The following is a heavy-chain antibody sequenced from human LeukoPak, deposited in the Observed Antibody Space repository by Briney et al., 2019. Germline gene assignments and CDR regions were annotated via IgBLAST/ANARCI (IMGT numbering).Heavy chain of an antibody. Sequence: PGGSLRVSCAASGFTFSSYGMHWVRQAPGKGLEWVAFIRYDGSNKYYADSVKGRFTISRDNSKNTLYLQMNSLRDEDTAVYYCAKDRSRIAAAGTPFDYWGQGTLVTVSS. CDR3: AKDRSRIAAAGTPFDY. CDR2: IRYDGSNK. J-gene: IGHJ4*02. D-gene: IGHD6-13*01. CDR1: GFTFSSYG. V-gene: IGHV3-30*02.